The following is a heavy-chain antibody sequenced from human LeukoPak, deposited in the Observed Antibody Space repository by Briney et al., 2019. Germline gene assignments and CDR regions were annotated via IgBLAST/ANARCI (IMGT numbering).Heavy chain of an antibody. CDR1: GGSISSSNW. Sequence: PSGTLSLTCAVSGGSISSSNWWSWVRQPPGKGLEWIGEIYHSGSTNYNSSLKSRVTISVDKSKNQFSLKLSSVTAADTAVYYCARVGGYCSSTSCSTRAYYGMDVWGQGTTVTVSS. D-gene: IGHD2-2*02. V-gene: IGHV4-4*02. CDR2: IYHSGST. CDR3: ARVGGYCSSTSCSTRAYYGMDV. J-gene: IGHJ6*02.